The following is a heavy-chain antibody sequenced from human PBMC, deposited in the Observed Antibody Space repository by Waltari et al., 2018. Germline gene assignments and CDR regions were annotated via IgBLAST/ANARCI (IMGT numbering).Heavy chain of an antibody. CDR1: GGSISSYY. D-gene: IGHD1-7*01. CDR3: ARDRSGITGTTRGWFDP. Sequence: QVQLQESGPGLVKPSETLSLTCTVSGGSISSYYWSWIRQPPGKGLEWIGYIYYSGSTNYNPSLKSRVTISGDTSKNQFSLKLSSVTAADTAVYYCARDRSGITGTTRGWFDPWGQGTLVTVSS. CDR2: IYYSGST. J-gene: IGHJ5*02. V-gene: IGHV4-59*01.